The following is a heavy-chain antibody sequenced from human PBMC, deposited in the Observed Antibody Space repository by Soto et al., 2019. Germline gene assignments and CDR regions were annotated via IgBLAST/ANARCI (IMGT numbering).Heavy chain of an antibody. D-gene: IGHD1-1*01. CDR3: AREGTTWTGLSNYYYYYMDV. CDR1: GYTFTSYD. Sequence: QVQLVQSGAEVKKPGASVKVSCKASGYTFTSYDTNWVRQATGQGLEWMGWMNPNSGNTGYAQKFQGRVTMTRNTSISTAYMELSSLRSEDTAVYYCAREGTTWTGLSNYYYYYMDVWGKGTTVTVSS. J-gene: IGHJ6*03. V-gene: IGHV1-8*01. CDR2: MNPNSGNT.